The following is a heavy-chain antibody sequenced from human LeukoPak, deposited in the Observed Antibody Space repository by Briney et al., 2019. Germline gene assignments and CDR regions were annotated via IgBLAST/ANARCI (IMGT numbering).Heavy chain of an antibody. CDR2: INHSGST. CDR1: VGPSVVTT. CDR3: ARGGVPDYVWGSYRYTGNPFDY. V-gene: IGHV4-34*01. D-gene: IGHD3-16*02. Sequence: SGPCPSPALSMVGPSVVTTGAGSASPPGKGLEWIGEINHSGSTNYNPSLKSRVTISVDTSKNQFSLKLSSVNAADTAVYYCARGGVPDYVWGSYRYTGNPFDYWGQGTLVTVSS. J-gene: IGHJ4*02.